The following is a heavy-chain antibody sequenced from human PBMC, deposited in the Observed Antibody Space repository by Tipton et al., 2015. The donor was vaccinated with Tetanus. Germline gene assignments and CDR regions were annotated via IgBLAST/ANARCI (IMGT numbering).Heavy chain of an antibody. CDR1: GFTFGRFG. Sequence: SLRLSCEASGFTFGRFGMHWVRQAPGKGLEWVAVISYDGGNKFYADSVQGRFTISRDNSKNTFYLEMHSLRSEDTAVYFCAKDVAGLAQRGGFYFDSWGQGTLVTVSS. V-gene: IGHV3-30*18. J-gene: IGHJ4*02. CDR3: AKDVAGLAQRGGFYFDS. CDR2: ISYDGGNK. D-gene: IGHD3/OR15-3a*01.